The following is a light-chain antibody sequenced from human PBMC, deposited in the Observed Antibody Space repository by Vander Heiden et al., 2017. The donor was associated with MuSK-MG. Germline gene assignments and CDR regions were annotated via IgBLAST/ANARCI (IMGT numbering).Light chain of an antibody. Sequence: DIQMTQSTSSLSASVGDRVTITCRASQSISIYLNWYQQKPGKAPKLLIYAASTLQSGVSSRFSGSGSGTDFTLTISSLQREDFATYYCQESYSTPPITFGGGTKVEIK. J-gene: IGKJ4*01. CDR3: QESYSTPPIT. CDR1: QSISIY. V-gene: IGKV1-39*01. CDR2: AAS.